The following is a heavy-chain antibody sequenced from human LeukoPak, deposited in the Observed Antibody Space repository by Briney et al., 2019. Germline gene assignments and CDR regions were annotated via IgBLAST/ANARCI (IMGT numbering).Heavy chain of an antibody. V-gene: IGHV1-8*01. CDR1: GYTFTSYD. CDR3: ARVRDTTSWYDY. CDR2: MNPNSGNT. D-gene: IGHD6-13*01. J-gene: IGHJ4*02. Sequence: ASVKISCKASGYTFTSYDINWVRQATGQGLEWMGWMNPNSGNTGYAQKFQGRVTMTRNTSISTAYMELSSLRSEDTAVYYCARVRDTTSWYDYCGQGTLVTVSS.